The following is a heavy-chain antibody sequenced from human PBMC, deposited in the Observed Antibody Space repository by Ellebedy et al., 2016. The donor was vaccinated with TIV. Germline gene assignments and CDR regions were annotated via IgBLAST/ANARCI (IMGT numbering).Heavy chain of an antibody. V-gene: IGHV3-23*01. Sequence: GESLKISCAASGFTFSSYIMNWVRQGPGKGLEWVSSIRTSGDSQHYADSVRGRFTISRDNSKVTLYLQMSSLGAEDTAVYYCAIDPRIAVTAGSDDYWGQGTLVTVSS. D-gene: IGHD6-19*01. J-gene: IGHJ4*02. CDR2: IRTSGDSQ. CDR1: GFTFSSYI. CDR3: AIDPRIAVTAGSDDY.